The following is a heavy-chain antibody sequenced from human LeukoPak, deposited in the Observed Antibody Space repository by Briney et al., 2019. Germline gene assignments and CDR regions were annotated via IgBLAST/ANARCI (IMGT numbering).Heavy chain of an antibody. CDR2: INHSGST. CDR1: GGSFSGYY. CDR3: ARAHPVTGYSSSWLDY. Sequence: TPETLSLTCAVYGGSFSGYYWSWIRQPPGKGLEWIGEINHSGSTNYNPSLKSRVTMSVDTSKNQFSLKLSSVTAADTAVYYCARAHPVTGYSSSWLDYWGQGTLVTVSS. V-gene: IGHV4-34*01. J-gene: IGHJ4*02. D-gene: IGHD6-13*01.